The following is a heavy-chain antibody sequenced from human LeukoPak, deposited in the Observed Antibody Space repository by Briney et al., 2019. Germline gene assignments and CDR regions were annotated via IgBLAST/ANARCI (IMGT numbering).Heavy chain of an antibody. D-gene: IGHD5-12*01. J-gene: IGHJ4*02. CDR2: INHSGST. CDR1: GGSFSGYY. Sequence: SETLSLTCAVYGGSFSGYYWSWIRQPPGKGLEWIGEINHSGSTNYNPSFKSRVTISVDTSKNQFSLKLSSVTAADTAVYYCARGATQGYWGQGTLVTVSS. V-gene: IGHV4-34*01. CDR3: ARGATQGY.